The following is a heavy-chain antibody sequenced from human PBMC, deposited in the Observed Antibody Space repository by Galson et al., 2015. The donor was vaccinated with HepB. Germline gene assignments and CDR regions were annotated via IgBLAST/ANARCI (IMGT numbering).Heavy chain of an antibody. CDR2: LNVANGNT. J-gene: IGHJ4*02. CDR1: GYTFSDYA. Sequence: SVKVSCKASGYTFSDYAMHWVRQAPGQRLEWMGWLNVANGNTKYSQNFQGRVTITRDTTATTAYMELSSLRSEDTAVYYCASQDGHIWGQRTLVTVSA. V-gene: IGHV1-3*01. D-gene: IGHD4-17*01. CDR3: ASQDGHI.